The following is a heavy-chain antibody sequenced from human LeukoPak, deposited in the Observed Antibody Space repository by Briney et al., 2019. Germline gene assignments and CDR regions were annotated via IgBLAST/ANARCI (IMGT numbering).Heavy chain of an antibody. CDR2: IHYSGST. D-gene: IGHD3-16*01. Sequence: PSQTLSLTCTVSGGAIGSGAYYWSWIRQHPGKGLEWIGYIHYSGSTYYNTSLKTRVTISVDTSKDQFSLKLSSVTAADTAVYYGAGAYLMRDAFDISGEGTMVTVSS. CDR1: GGAIGSGAYY. J-gene: IGHJ3*02. CDR3: AGAYLMRDAFDI. V-gene: IGHV4-31*03.